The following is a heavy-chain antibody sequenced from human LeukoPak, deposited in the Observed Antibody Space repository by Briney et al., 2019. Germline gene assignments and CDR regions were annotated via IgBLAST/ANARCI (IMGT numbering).Heavy chain of an antibody. D-gene: IGHD6-19*01. Sequence: GGSLRLSCAGSGFTSSDYDMSWVRQAPGKGLEWVSSISDSGGRTFYADSVKGRLTISRDNSKNMLFLQMNSLRVEDTAVYYCAKDLSRAVAADWFDPWAQGTLVTVSS. J-gene: IGHJ5*02. V-gene: IGHV3-23*01. CDR2: ISDSGGRT. CDR1: GFTSSDYD. CDR3: AKDLSRAVAADWFDP.